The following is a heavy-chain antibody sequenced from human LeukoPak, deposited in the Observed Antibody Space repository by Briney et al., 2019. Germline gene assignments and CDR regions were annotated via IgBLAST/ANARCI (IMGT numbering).Heavy chain of an antibody. Sequence: SETLSLTCTVSGGSISSSSYYWGWIRQPPGKGLEWIGHIYDSGSTNYNPSLKSRVTISVDTSKNQFSLKLSSVTAADTAVYYCAREFSWSGFFDYWGQGTLVTVSS. CDR1: GGSISSSSYY. V-gene: IGHV4-61*01. CDR2: IYDSGST. J-gene: IGHJ4*02. D-gene: IGHD3-3*01. CDR3: AREFSWSGFFDY.